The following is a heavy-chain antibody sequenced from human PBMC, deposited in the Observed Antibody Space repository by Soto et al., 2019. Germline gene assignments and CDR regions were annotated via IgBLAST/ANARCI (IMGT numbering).Heavy chain of an antibody. V-gene: IGHV4-4*07. D-gene: IGHD3-10*01. J-gene: IGHJ6*02. CDR1: GVSIINYY. CDR3: ARDLMMVRGVGPNYYYYGMDV. CDR2: IYTSGST. Sequence: SEPLPRTNPFSGVSIINYYGSLIRQPAGKGLEWIGRIYTSGSTNYNPSLKSRVTMSVDTSKNQFSLKLSSVTAADTAVYYCARDLMMVRGVGPNYYYYGMDVWGQGTTVTVSS.